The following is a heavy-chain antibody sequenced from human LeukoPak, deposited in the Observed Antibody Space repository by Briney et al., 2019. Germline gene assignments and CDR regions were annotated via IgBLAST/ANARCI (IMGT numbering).Heavy chain of an antibody. CDR3: ARVGSIAARPWVGTFERYNWFDP. V-gene: IGHV1-69*13. CDR2: IIPIFGTA. CDR1: GGTFSSYA. D-gene: IGHD6-6*01. Sequence: ASVKVSCKASGGTFSSYAISWVRQAPGQGLEWMGGIIPIFGTANYAQKFQGRVTITADESTSTAYMELSSLRSEDTAVYYCARVGSIAARPWVGTFERYNWFDPWGQGTLVTVSS. J-gene: IGHJ5*02.